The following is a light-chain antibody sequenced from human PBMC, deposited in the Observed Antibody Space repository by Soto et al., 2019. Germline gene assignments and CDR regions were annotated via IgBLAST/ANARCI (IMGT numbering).Light chain of an antibody. CDR1: QSVSSN. V-gene: IGKV3-15*01. Sequence: EIVMTQSPATLSVSPGERATLSCRASQSVSSNLAWYQQKPGQAPRLLIYGASTRATGIPARFSGSGSGTEFTLTISSLQSEDFPVYYCQQYNNWPRGFGQGTKVEIK. J-gene: IGKJ1*01. CDR3: QQYNNWPRG. CDR2: GAS.